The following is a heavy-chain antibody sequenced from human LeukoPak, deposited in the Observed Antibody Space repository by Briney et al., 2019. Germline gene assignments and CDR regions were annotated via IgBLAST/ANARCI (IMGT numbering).Heavy chain of an antibody. CDR1: GGSVTSGGSY. V-gene: IGHV4-30-4*01. CDR2: IHFGGSA. CDR3: AVTSGWYVVS. J-gene: IGHJ4*02. D-gene: IGHD6-19*01. Sequence: SETLSLTCTVSGGSVTSGGSYWSWIRQPPGKGLEWIGYIHFGGSAWYDPSHKSRVTISIDTSKNLFSLNLSSVTAADTAVYYCAVTSGWYVVSWGQGTLVTVSS.